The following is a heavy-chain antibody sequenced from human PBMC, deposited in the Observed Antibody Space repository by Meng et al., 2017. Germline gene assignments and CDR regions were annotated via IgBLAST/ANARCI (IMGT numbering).Heavy chain of an antibody. CDR3: AKSGYGYDY. Sequence: GQMVECGGGLVKTVGFMRISCGASGFTVRRFAQSWARHAPGKGLEWVLANSGSGGSTYYVDSVKGRLTISRNNSKNTLYLQMNSLRAEDTAVYYCAKSGYGYDYWGQGTLVTVSS. J-gene: IGHJ4*02. V-gene: IGHV3-23*04. CDR1: GFTVRRFA. D-gene: IGHD5-12*01. CDR2: NSGSGGST.